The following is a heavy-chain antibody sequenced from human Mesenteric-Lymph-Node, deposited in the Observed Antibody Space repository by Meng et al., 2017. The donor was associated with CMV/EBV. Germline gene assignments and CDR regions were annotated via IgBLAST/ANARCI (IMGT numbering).Heavy chain of an antibody. CDR3: AYHTHIVVVPAARVYYYYGMDV. D-gene: IGHD2-2*01. CDR1: GYTFTGYY. Sequence: ASVKVSCKASGYTFTGYYMHWVRQAPGQGLEWMGWINPNSGGTNYAQKFQGRVTMTRDTSISTAYMELSSLRSEDTAVYYCAYHTHIVVVPAARVYYYYGMDVWGQGTTVTVSS. CDR2: INPNSGGT. V-gene: IGHV1-2*02. J-gene: IGHJ6*02.